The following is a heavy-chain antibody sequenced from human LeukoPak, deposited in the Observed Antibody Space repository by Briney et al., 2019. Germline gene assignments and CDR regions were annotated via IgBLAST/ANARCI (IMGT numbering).Heavy chain of an antibody. D-gene: IGHD5-12*01. CDR3: ARPSGYSGYDYGY. V-gene: IGHV4-39*02. CDR1: GGSIRSSGYY. CDR2: IFYTGST. Sequence: SETLSLTCTASGGSIRSSGYYWDWIRQPPGKGLEWVGSIFYTGSTYYNPSLKSRVTISADTSKNHFSLKVSSVTAADTAVYYCARPSGYSGYDYGYWGQGTLVSVSS. J-gene: IGHJ4*02.